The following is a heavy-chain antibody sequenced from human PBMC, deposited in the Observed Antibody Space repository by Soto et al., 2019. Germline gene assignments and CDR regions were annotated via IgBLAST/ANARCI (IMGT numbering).Heavy chain of an antibody. CDR2: IYHSGTF. J-gene: IGHJ6*02. Sequence: SETLSLTCAVSGGSISAAGDSWSWIRQPPGGGLEWIGYIYHSGTFPYNPSLKSRVTISVDTSKNQFSLKLSSVTAADTAVYYCARQRPTDGRWEFANYYGMDVWGQGTPVTVSS. CDR1: GGSISAAGDS. D-gene: IGHD1-26*01. CDR3: ARQRPTDGRWEFANYYGMDV. V-gene: IGHV4-30-2*01.